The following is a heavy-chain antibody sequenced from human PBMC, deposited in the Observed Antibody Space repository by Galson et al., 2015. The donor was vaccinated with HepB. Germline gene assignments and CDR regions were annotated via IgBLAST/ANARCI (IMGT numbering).Heavy chain of an antibody. Sequence: SLRLSCAASGFTVSSNYMSWVRQAPGKGLEWVSVIYSGGSTYYADSVKGRFTISRDNSKNTLYLQMNSLRAEDTAVYYCARGAASGPDSEYYFDYWGQGTLVTVSS. J-gene: IGHJ4*02. CDR2: IYSGGST. CDR3: ARGAASGPDSEYYFDY. CDR1: GFTVSSNY. D-gene: IGHD1-14*01. V-gene: IGHV3-53*01.